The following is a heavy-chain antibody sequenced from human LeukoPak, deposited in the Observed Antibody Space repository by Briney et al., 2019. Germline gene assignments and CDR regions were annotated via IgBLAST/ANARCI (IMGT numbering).Heavy chain of an antibody. J-gene: IGHJ5*02. Sequence: APVKVSCKASGYTFTSYYMHWVRQAPGQGLEWMGIINPSGGSTGYAQKFQGRVTMTRDTSTSTVYMELSSLRSEDTAVYYCARDRFRAVAGTRWFDPWGQGTLVTVSS. CDR3: ARDRFRAVAGTRWFDP. CDR1: GYTFTSYY. V-gene: IGHV1-46*01. D-gene: IGHD6-19*01. CDR2: INPSGGST.